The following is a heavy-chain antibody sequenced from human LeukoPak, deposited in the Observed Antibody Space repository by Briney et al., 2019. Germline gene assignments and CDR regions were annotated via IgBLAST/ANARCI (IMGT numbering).Heavy chain of an antibody. V-gene: IGHV3-30-3*01. CDR3: AREQPYGDYIGY. J-gene: IGHJ4*02. Sequence: GRSLRLSCAASGFTFSSYAMHWVRQAPGKGLEWVAVISYDGSNKYYADSVKGRFTISRDNAKNSLYLQMNSLRAEDTAVYYCAREQPYGDYIGYWGQGTLVTVSS. CDR1: GFTFSSYA. CDR2: ISYDGSNK. D-gene: IGHD4-17*01.